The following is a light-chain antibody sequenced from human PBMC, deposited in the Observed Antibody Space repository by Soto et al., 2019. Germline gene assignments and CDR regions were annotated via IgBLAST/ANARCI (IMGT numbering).Light chain of an antibody. CDR1: QSAGTF. J-gene: IGKJ4*01. V-gene: IGKV3-11*01. Sequence: EIVLTQSPATVSLSPGERATLSCRASQSAGTFLAWYQQKPGQAPRLLIDDASTRATGTPARFSGSGSGTDFTLTISSLEPEDFAVFYCQQRSSWPPTFGGGTKVEIK. CDR2: DAS. CDR3: QQRSSWPPT.